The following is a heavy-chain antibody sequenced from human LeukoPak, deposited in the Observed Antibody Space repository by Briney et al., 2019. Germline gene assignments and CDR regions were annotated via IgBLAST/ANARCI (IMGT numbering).Heavy chain of an antibody. CDR1: GFSLSTSGLR. CDR3: ARTVVGATQPFDY. Sequence: SGPTLVLPTQTFTLTCTFSGFSLSTSGLRVSWIRQPPGNALEWLARIDWDDDKFYSTSLKTRLTISKDTSKNQVVLTMTNMDPVDTATYYCARTVVGATQPFDYWGQGTLVTVSS. D-gene: IGHD1-26*01. CDR2: IDWDDDK. V-gene: IGHV2-70*04. J-gene: IGHJ4*02.